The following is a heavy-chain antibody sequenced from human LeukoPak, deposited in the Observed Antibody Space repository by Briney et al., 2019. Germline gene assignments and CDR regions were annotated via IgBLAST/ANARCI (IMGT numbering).Heavy chain of an antibody. J-gene: IGHJ4*02. CDR2: ISGSGGST. CDR1: GVTYSDYY. V-gene: IGHV3-23*01. CDR3: AKASGYTSGWYPYLDY. D-gene: IGHD6-19*01. Sequence: GGSLRLSCAASGVTYSDYYMSGVREAPGKGVEGGSAISGSGGSTYYADSVKGRFTISRDNSKNPLYLQMNTLRAEDTAVYYCAKASGYTSGWYPYLDYWGQGTLVTVSS.